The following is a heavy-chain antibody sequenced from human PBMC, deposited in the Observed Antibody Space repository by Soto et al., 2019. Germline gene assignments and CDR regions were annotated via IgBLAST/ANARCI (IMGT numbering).Heavy chain of an antibody. CDR1: GYSFTSYW. CDR2: IDPSDSYT. V-gene: IGHV5-10-1*01. CDR3: ARPTVMVRGVITAYYYYGMDV. D-gene: IGHD3-10*01. Sequence: PGESLKTSCKGSGYSFTSYWISWVRQMPGKGLEWMGRIDPSDSYTNYSPSFQGHVTISADKSISTAYLQWSSLKASDTAMYYCARPTVMVRGVITAYYYYGMDVWGQGTTVTVSS. J-gene: IGHJ6*02.